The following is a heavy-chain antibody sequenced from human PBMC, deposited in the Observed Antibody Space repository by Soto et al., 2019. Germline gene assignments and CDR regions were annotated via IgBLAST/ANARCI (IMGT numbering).Heavy chain of an antibody. CDR3: ARDLMADRLRYYYGLDV. CDR2: INHGGGT. D-gene: IGHD6-6*01. CDR1: GGSFSGYH. Sequence: SETLSLTCAVYGGSFSGYHWSWIRQPPGKGLEWIGEINHGGGTNYNPSLKSRVTISLDTSKNQFSLNLTSVTAADTAVYYCARDLMADRLRYYYGLDVWGPGTTVTV. J-gene: IGHJ6*02. V-gene: IGHV4-34*01.